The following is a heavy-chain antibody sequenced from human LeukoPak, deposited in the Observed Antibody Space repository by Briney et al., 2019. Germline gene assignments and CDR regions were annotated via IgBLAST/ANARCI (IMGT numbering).Heavy chain of an antibody. V-gene: IGHV3-21*01. CDR1: GFTFSSYS. Sequence: PGGSLRLSCAASGFTFSSYSMNWVRQAPGKGLEWVSSISSSSSYIYYADSVKGRFTISRDNAKNSLYPQMNSLRAEDTAVYYCARDLRVSSGWYVDWFDPWGQGTLVTVSS. J-gene: IGHJ5*02. CDR2: ISSSSSYI. CDR3: ARDLRVSSGWYVDWFDP. D-gene: IGHD6-19*01.